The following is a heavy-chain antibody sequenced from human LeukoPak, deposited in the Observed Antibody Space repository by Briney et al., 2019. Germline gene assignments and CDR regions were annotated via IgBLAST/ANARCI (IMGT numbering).Heavy chain of an antibody. CDR2: ISGSGGST. Sequence: PGGSLRLSCAASGFTFSSYAMSWVRQAPGKGLGWVSAISGSGGSTYYADSVKGRFTISRDNSKNTLYLQMNSLRAEDTAVYYCAKDGVGGSGSYYHWGQGTLVTVSS. J-gene: IGHJ5*02. D-gene: IGHD3-10*01. CDR3: AKDGVGGSGSYYH. V-gene: IGHV3-23*01. CDR1: GFTFSSYA.